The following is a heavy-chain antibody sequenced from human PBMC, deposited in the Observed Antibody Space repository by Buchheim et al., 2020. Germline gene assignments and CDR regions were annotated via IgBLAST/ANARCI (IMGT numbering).Heavy chain of an antibody. CDR1: GFTFSSYS. J-gene: IGHJ5*02. V-gene: IGHV3-48*04. Sequence: EVQLVESGGGLVQPGGSLRLSCAASGFTFSSYSMNWVRQAPGKGLEWVSYISSSSSTIYYADSVKGRFTISRDNAMNLLYLQMNSLRAEDTAVYYCARARYRGYSSGWWPFDPWGQGTL. CDR3: ARARYRGYSSGWWPFDP. CDR2: ISSSSSTI. D-gene: IGHD6-19*01.